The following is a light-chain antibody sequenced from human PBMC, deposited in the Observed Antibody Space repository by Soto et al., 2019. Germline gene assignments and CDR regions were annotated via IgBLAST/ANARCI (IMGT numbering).Light chain of an antibody. CDR2: GAS. CDR3: QQYGSSRWT. V-gene: IGKV3-20*01. CDR1: QSVSSN. J-gene: IGKJ1*01. Sequence: EVVLTQSPGTLSLSPGERATLSCRASQSVSSNLAWYQQKPGQAPRLLIYGASTRATGISARFSGSGSGTDFTLTISRLEPEDFAVYYCQQYGSSRWTFGQGTKVDIK.